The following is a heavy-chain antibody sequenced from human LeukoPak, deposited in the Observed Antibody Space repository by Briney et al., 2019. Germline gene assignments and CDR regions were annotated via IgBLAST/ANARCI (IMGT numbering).Heavy chain of an antibody. V-gene: IGHV3-23*01. CDR3: ARARGSGNYRFDY. D-gene: IGHD3-22*01. Sequence: PGGSLRLSCAASGFTFSSYAMSWVRRAPGKGLEWVSAISGSGGSTYYADSVKGRFTISRDNSKNTLYLQMNSLRADDTAVYYCARARGSGNYRFDYWGQGTLVTVSS. CDR1: GFTFSSYA. CDR2: ISGSGGST. J-gene: IGHJ4*02.